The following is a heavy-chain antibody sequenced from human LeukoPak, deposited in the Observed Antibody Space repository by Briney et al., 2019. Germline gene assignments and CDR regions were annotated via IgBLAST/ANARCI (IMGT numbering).Heavy chain of an antibody. D-gene: IGHD2-2*01. CDR1: GGSTTSYY. CDR2: IYYSGYT. V-gene: IGHV4-59*01. J-gene: IGHJ5*02. CDR3: ARDLGFCSSTSCYPWFDP. Sequence: SETLSLTCTVTGGSTTSYYWSWIRQPPGKGLEWIGYIYYSGYTNYNTSLRSRVTISLDTSKNQFSLQLSSVTAADTAVYYCARDLGFCSSTSCYPWFDPWGQGTLVTVSS.